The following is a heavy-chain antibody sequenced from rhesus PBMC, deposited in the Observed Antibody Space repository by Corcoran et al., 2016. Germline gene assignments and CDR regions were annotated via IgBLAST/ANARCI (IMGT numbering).Heavy chain of an antibody. Sequence: QVQLQESGPGVVKPSETLSLTCAVSGGSISGYYLCSWIRQPPGKGQEWIGYIYGGRGSTRYNPSLKSRVIISIDTSKNQFSLKLSSVTAADTAVYYCARETGVLTALFDYWGQGVLVTVSS. CDR1: GGSISGYYL. CDR3: ARETGVLTALFDY. V-gene: IGHV4S7*01. J-gene: IGHJ4*01. CDR2: IYGGRGST. D-gene: IGHD2-15*01.